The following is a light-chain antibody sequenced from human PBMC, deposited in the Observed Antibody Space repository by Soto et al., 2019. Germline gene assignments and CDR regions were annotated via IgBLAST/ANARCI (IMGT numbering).Light chain of an antibody. Sequence: DIQMPQSPSALSASVGDRVTITCRASHSVSSWLAWYQQKPGKAPKLLIYDASSLENEVSSRYSGSGSGTEFTLTISSLQPEDSATYFCQQYNGNLYSFGQGTKLEIK. J-gene: IGKJ2*03. CDR3: QQYNGNLYS. CDR1: HSVSSW. CDR2: DAS. V-gene: IGKV1-5*01.